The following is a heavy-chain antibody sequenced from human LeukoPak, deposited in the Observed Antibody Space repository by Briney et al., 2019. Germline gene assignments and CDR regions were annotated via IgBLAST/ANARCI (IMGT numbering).Heavy chain of an antibody. Sequence: PGGSLTLSCTVSGFTFRSYWMTWVRQVPGEGLQWVANINQDGREKYYMDSMKGRLNISRDNTENSVFLQLTSLRPEDTGIYFCAKGRDYGDFWGQGTLVAVSS. CDR1: GFTFRSYW. CDR3: AKGRDYGDF. J-gene: IGHJ4*02. V-gene: IGHV3-7*01. CDR2: INQDGREK.